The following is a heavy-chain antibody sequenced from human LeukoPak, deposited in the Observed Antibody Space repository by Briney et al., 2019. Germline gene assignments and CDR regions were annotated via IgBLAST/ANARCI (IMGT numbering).Heavy chain of an antibody. V-gene: IGHV4-28*03. Sequence: SETLSLTCAVSGYSISSSNWWGWVRQPPGKGLEGVGDIYYSGSTYYSPSLKSRVTISVDTAKNQFSLKLGSVAAVDTAVYYCARVIPGTTNWFDPWGQGTLVTVSS. J-gene: IGHJ5*02. CDR1: GYSISSSNW. D-gene: IGHD1-20*01. CDR3: ARVIPGTTNWFDP. CDR2: IYYSGST.